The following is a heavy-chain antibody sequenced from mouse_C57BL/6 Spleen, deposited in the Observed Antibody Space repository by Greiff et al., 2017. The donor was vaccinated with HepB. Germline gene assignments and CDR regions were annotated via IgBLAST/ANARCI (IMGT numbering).Heavy chain of an antibody. CDR3: ARHDGYLDY. J-gene: IGHJ2*01. D-gene: IGHD2-3*01. CDR2: ISSGSSTI. CDR1: GFTFSDYG. V-gene: IGHV5-17*01. Sequence: EVKLVESGGGLVKPGGSLKLSCAASGFTFSDYGMHWVRQAPEKGLEWVAYISSGSSTIYYADTVKGRFTISRDNAKNTLFLQMTSLRSEDTAMYYCARHDGYLDYWGQGTTLTVSS.